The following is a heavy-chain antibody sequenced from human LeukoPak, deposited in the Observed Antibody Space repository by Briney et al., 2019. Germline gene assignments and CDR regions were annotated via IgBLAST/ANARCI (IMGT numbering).Heavy chain of an antibody. CDR1: GGSFSGYY. D-gene: IGHD3-9*01. CDR2: INHSGST. CDR3: ARTVNYYDILTGYPLYYYYYYMDV. J-gene: IGHJ6*03. Sequence: SETLSLTCAVYGGSFSGYYWSWIRQPPGKGLEWIGEINHSGSTNYNPSLKSRVTISVDTSKNQFSLKLSSVTAADTAVYYCARTVNYYDILTGYPLYYYYYYMDVWGKGTTVTISS. V-gene: IGHV4-34*01.